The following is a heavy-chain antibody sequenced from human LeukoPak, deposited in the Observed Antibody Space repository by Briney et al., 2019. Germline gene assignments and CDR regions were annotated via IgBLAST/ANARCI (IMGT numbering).Heavy chain of an antibody. V-gene: IGHV3-30*02. Sequence: PGGSLRLSCAASGFTFSSYGMHWVRQAPGKGLEWVAFIRYDGSNKYYADSVKGRFTISRDNSKNAPYLQMNSLRAEDTAVYYCAKDGVYCSSTSCDQGDDYWGQGTLVTVSS. CDR3: AKDGVYCSSTSCDQGDDY. CDR2: IRYDGSNK. J-gene: IGHJ4*02. D-gene: IGHD2-2*01. CDR1: GFTFSSYG.